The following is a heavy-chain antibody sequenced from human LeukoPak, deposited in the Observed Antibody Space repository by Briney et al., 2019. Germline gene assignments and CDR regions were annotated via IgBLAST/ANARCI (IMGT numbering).Heavy chain of an antibody. D-gene: IGHD3-10*01. J-gene: IGHJ4*02. CDR1: VDLFAHYW. Sequence: GESLKISCKGSVDLFAHYWIAWVRQMPGKGLEWMGIIYPGDSDTRYSPSFQGQVTISADKSINTAYLQWSSLKASDTAIYYCARLHYFGSGNYYNVGDYWGQGTLGTVSS. CDR2: IYPGDSDT. V-gene: IGHV5-51*01. CDR3: ARLHYFGSGNYYNVGDY.